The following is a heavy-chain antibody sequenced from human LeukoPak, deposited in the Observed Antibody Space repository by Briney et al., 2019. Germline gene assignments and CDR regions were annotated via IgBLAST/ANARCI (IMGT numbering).Heavy chain of an antibody. CDR3: TTTYITMIVVVMEAFDI. V-gene: IGHV3-15*01. D-gene: IGHD3-22*01. CDR2: IKSETDGGTT. J-gene: IGHJ3*02. Sequence: GGSLRLSCAASGFTFSNAWTSWVRQAPGKGLEWVGRIKSETDGGTTDYAAPVKGRFTISRDDSKNTLYLQMNSLKTEDTAVYYCTTTYITMIVVVMEAFDIWGQGTMVTVSS. CDR1: GFTFSNAW.